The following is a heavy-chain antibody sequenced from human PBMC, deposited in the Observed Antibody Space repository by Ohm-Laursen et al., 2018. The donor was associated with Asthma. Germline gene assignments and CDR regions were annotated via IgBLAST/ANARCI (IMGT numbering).Heavy chain of an antibody. V-gene: IGHV1-46*03. D-gene: IGHD1-26*01. J-gene: IGHJ6*02. Sequence: SVKVSCKASGYTFTSYYMHWVRQAPGQGLEWMGIINPSGGSTSYAQKFQGRVTMTRDTSTSTVYMELSSLRSEDTAVYYCARDMVGTTLLPSYGMDVWGQGTTVTVSS. CDR3: ARDMVGTTLLPSYGMDV. CDR2: INPSGGST. CDR1: GYTFTSYY.